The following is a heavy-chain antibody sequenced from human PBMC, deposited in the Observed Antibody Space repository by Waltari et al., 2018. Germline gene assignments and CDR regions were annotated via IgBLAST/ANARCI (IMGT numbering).Heavy chain of an antibody. D-gene: IGHD1-26*01. V-gene: IGHV1-69*08. J-gene: IGHJ6*02. Sequence: QVQLVQSGAEVKKPGSSVKVSCKASGGPFSSSAISWVRRAPGQGLEWMGRIIPIFGTANYAQKFQGRVTITADKSTSTAYMELSSLRSEDTAVYYCARDRELLGYGMDVWGQGTTVTVSS. CDR3: ARDRELLGYGMDV. CDR2: IIPIFGTA. CDR1: GGPFSSSA.